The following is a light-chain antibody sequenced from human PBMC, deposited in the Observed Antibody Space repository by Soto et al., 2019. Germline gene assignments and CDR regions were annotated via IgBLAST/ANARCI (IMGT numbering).Light chain of an antibody. J-gene: IGLJ1*01. Sequence: QSALTQPASVSGSPGQSITISCTGTSSDVGGYNYVSWYQQHPGKAPKLMIYEVSNRPSGVSNRFSGSKSGNTASLTFSGLQAEDEADYYCSSYTSSSTPCVFGTGTKLTVL. CDR2: EVS. V-gene: IGLV2-14*01. CDR3: SSYTSSSTPCV. CDR1: SSDVGGYNY.